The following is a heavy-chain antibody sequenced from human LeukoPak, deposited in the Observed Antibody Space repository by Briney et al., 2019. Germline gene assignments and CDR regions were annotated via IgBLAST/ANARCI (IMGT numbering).Heavy chain of an antibody. Sequence: PGGSLRLSCAASGFTFSNAWMSWVRQAPGKGLEWVGRIKSKTDGGTTDYAAPVKGRFTISRDDSKNTLYLQMNSLKTEDTAVYYCTTDSQWEPKEFYFDYWGQGTLVTVSS. J-gene: IGHJ4*02. D-gene: IGHD1-26*01. CDR1: GFTFSNAW. CDR3: TTDSQWEPKEFYFDY. CDR2: IKSKTDGGTT. V-gene: IGHV3-15*01.